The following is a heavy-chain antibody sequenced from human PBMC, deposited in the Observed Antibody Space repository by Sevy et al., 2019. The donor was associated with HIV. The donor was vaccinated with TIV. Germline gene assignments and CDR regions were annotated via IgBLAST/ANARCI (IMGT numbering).Heavy chain of an antibody. CDR1: GYTFPAFS. J-gene: IGHJ4*02. V-gene: IGHV3-21*05. CDR3: VRRGVDAYNVYFDL. Sequence: GGSLRLSCTSSGYTFPAFSFNWVRQAPGKGLEWLSYISTGTDHIYYADSANGRFTISRDDAKNSVYLEMKSLRDQDTALYYWVRRGVDAYNVYFDLWGQGTLVTVSS. CDR2: ISTGTDHI. D-gene: IGHD3-10*01.